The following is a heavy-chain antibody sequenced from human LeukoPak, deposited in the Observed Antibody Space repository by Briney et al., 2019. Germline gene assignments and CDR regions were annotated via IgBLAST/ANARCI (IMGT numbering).Heavy chain of an antibody. D-gene: IGHD3-22*01. Sequence: ASVKVSCKASGYTLTNYGVSWVRQAPGQGLEWMGWISAYNDNTNYAQKLQGRVTMTTDTSTSTAYMELSSLRSEDTAVYYCARDSRSLYDSSGYYNWFDPWGQGTLVTVSS. J-gene: IGHJ5*02. V-gene: IGHV1-18*01. CDR1: GYTLTNYG. CDR2: ISAYNDNT. CDR3: ARDSRSLYDSSGYYNWFDP.